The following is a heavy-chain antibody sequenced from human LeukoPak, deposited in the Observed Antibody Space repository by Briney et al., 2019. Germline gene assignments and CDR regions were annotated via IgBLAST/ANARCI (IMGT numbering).Heavy chain of an antibody. CDR3: ARDNYYGSGTYYNPFDY. CDR2: MNPNSGNT. V-gene: IGHV1-8*01. CDR1: GYTFTSYD. D-gene: IGHD3-10*01. J-gene: IGHJ4*02. Sequence: GASVKVSCKASGYTFTSYDINWVRQATGQGLEWMGWMNPNSGNTGYAQKFQGRVTMTRDTSISTAYMELSRLRSDDTAVYYCARDNYYGSGTYYNPFDYWGQGTLVTVSS.